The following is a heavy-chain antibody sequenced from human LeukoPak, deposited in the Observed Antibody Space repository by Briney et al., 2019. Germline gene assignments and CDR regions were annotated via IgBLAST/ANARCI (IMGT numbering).Heavy chain of an antibody. J-gene: IGHJ4*02. CDR2: ISGSGGSS. CDR1: GFTFNTYA. V-gene: IGHV3-23*01. D-gene: IGHD2-2*01. Sequence: PGGSLRLSCAASGFTFNTYAMSWVRQAPGKGLEWVSAISGSGGSSYCADSVKGRFTISRDNSKNTLFLQMNSLRAEDTAVYYCARDRQFVGYASYDWGQGTLVTVSS. CDR3: ARDRQFVGYASYD.